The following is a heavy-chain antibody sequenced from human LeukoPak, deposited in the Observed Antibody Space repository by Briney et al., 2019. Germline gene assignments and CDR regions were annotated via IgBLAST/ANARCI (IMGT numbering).Heavy chain of an antibody. CDR1: AYTFSDYY. J-gene: IGHJ4*02. CDR2: INPKSGGT. V-gene: IGHV1-2*02. D-gene: IGHD2-15*01. Sequence: AAVTVSFKASAYTFSDYYMHWVRQARVQGGEGMGWINPKSGGTDYAEKFQGRVTMTRDTSIGTAYMELSRLRSDDTAVYYCARRYCSGGTCYVDSWGQGTLVTVSP. CDR3: ARRYCSGGTCYVDS.